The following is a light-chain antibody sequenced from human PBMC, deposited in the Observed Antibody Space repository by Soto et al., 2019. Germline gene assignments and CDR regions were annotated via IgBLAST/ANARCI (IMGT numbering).Light chain of an antibody. V-gene: IGKV1-39*01. CDR1: RNVSIY. CDR3: QQSYSTPRT. J-gene: IGKJ5*01. CDR2: ATS. Sequence: EIPLTQSPSSLAASVGDRLTLTCRASRNVSIYLNWYQHKPGKGPTLLIHATSNLQIGVPSRFSGSGSGTEFTLTISSLQPEDFATYYCQQSYSTPRTFGGGTRLEIK.